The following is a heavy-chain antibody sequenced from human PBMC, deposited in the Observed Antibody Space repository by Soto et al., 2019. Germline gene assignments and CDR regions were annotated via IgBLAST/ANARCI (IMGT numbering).Heavy chain of an antibody. CDR2: IYYSGST. J-gene: IGHJ6*02. CDR1: GGSVNNANYF. V-gene: IGHV4-31*03. D-gene: IGHD4-17*01. Sequence: QVRLEESGPGLVKPSETLSLICSVSGGSVNNANYFWNWIRHHPENGLEWIGYIYYSGSTRYNPSFKTRATLSIDTSNNQFSLRLNSVTVADTAVYFCARDADYGGSRGGMDVWGRGTTVTVSS. CDR3: ARDADYGGSRGGMDV.